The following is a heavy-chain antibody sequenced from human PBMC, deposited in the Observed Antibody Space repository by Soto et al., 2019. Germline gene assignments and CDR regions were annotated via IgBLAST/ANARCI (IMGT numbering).Heavy chain of an antibody. CDR3: AKVGDLVGAPAT. D-gene: IGHD1-26*01. CDR1: GFTFSSHA. Sequence: GVSLRLSCASSGFTFSSHAMSWLPQAPGKGLEWVSAISGSGGSTYYADSVKGRFTISRDNSKNTLYLQMNSLRAEDTAVYYCAKVGDLVGAPATWGQGTLVTVSS. V-gene: IGHV3-23*01. J-gene: IGHJ5*02. CDR2: ISGSGGST.